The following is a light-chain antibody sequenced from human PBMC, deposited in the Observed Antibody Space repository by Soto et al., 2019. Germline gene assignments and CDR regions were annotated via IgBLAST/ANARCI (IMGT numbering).Light chain of an antibody. CDR2: GAS. CDR3: QQYNNWPIT. Sequence: EIVMTQSPDTLSVSPGERATLSCRASQSVTSNLAWYQQKPGQAPRLLIYGASTRATGIPARFSGSGSGTDFTLTISSLQSEDFAVYYCQQYNNWPITFGQGTRLDIK. V-gene: IGKV3-15*01. J-gene: IGKJ5*01. CDR1: QSVTSN.